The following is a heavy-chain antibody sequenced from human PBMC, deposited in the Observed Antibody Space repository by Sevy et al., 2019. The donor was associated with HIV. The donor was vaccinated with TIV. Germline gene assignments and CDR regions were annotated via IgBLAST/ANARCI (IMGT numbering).Heavy chain of an antibody. V-gene: IGHV1-69*06. J-gene: IGHJ4*02. CDR3: VRVPQAVVVPAARGYYFDY. D-gene: IGHD2-2*01. CDR1: GGTFSSYA. CDR2: IIPIFGTA. Sequence: ASVKVSCKASGGTFSSYAISWVRQAPGQGLEWMGGIIPIFGTANYAQKFQGRVTITADKSTSTAYMELSSLRSEDTAVYYCVRVPQAVVVPAARGYYFDYWGQGTLVTVSS.